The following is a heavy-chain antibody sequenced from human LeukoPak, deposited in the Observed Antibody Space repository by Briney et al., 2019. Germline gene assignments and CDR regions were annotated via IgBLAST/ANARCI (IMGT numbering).Heavy chain of an antibody. CDR1: GYTFTGYY. CDR3: ARVDSSSWEHFQH. D-gene: IGHD6-13*01. Sequence: ASVKVSCKASGYTFTGYYMHWVRQAPGQGLEWMGWINPNSGGTNYAQKFQGRVTMTRDTSISTAYMELSRLRSDDTAVYYCARVDSSSWEHFQHWGQGTLVTVSS. CDR2: INPNSGGT. V-gene: IGHV1-2*02. J-gene: IGHJ1*01.